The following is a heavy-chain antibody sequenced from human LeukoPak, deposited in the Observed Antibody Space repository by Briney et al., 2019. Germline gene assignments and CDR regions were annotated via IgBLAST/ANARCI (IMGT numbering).Heavy chain of an antibody. D-gene: IGHD3-10*01. CDR1: GYTFTSYG. V-gene: IGHV1-18*01. J-gene: IGHJ6*02. CDR3: ARDRLVVRGVIITYGMDV. CDR2: ISAYNGNT. Sequence: ASVKVSCKASGYTFTSYGISWVRQAPGQGLEWMGWISAYNGNTNYAQKLQGRVTMTTDTYTSTAYMELRSLRSDDTAVYYCARDRLVVRGVIITYGMDVWGQGTTVTVSS.